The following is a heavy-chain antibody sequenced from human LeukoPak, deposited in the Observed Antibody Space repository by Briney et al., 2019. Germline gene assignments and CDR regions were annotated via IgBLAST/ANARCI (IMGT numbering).Heavy chain of an antibody. D-gene: IGHD3-22*01. V-gene: IGHV3-23*01. Sequence: QPGGSLRLSCAASGFTFSSYAMSWVRQAPGKGLEWISGISGRDGSTYYADSVKGRFTISRDNSKNTLYLQMNSLRAEDTAVYYCADSSGMAYFDYWGQGTLVTVSS. CDR2: ISGRDGST. CDR1: GFTFSSYA. CDR3: ADSSGMAYFDY. J-gene: IGHJ4*02.